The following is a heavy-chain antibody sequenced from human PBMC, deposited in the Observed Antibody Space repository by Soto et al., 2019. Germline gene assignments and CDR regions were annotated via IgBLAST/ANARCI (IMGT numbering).Heavy chain of an antibody. V-gene: IGHV4-61*01. CDR3: AREFSNSPEAFDS. CDR1: GGSVNSDTFY. J-gene: IGHJ4*02. D-gene: IGHD6-6*01. CDR2: IYYTGST. Sequence: QGHLQESGPGQVKPSETLSLICTVSGGSVNSDTFYWSWIRQPPGRGLEWIGYIYYTGSTNYNPSLKSRVTISIDTSRNQFSLKLTSVTAADTAVYYCAREFSNSPEAFDSWGQGSLVTVSS.